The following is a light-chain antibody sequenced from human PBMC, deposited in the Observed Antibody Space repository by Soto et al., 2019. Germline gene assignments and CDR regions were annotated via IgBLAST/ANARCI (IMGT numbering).Light chain of an antibody. CDR2: DVS. CDR1: SSDVGGYNY. V-gene: IGLV2-14*01. J-gene: IGLJ1*01. CDR3: SSYTSSSTLYV. Sequence: QNALTQPAPVSGSPGQSITISCTGTSSDVGGYNYVSWYQQHPGKAPKLMIYDVSNRPSGVSNRSSGSKSGNTASLTISGLQAEDEADYYCSSYTSSSTLYVFGTGTKVTV.